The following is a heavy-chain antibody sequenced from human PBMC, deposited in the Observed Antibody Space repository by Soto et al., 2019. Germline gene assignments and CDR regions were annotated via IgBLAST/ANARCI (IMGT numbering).Heavy chain of an antibody. CDR2: MGTAGDT. J-gene: IGHJ6*02. CDR1: GFTFSSYD. V-gene: IGHV3-13*01. Sequence: EVQLVESGGGLVQPGGSLRLSCAASGFTFSSYDMHWVRQATGKGLEWVSAMGTAGDTYYPGSVKGRFTISRENAKNSLYLQMNSLRAGDTAVYYCARGHSGSYYGYGMDVWGQGTTVTVSS. D-gene: IGHD1-26*01. CDR3: ARGHSGSYYGYGMDV.